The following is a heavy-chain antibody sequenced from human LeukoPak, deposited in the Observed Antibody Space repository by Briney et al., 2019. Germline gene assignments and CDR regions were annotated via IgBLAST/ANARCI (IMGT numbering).Heavy chain of an antibody. CDR1: GFTFSSYG. V-gene: IGHV3-30*03. J-gene: IGHJ4*02. D-gene: IGHD6-13*01. CDR2: ISYDGSNE. CDR3: ARGASRGPPQQHPVGY. Sequence: GRSLRLSCAASGFTFSSYGMLWVRQAPGKGLEWVAVISYDGSNEYYVDSVEGRFTISRDNANNSLYLQMNSLRAEDTAVYYCARGASRGPPQQHPVGYWGQGTLVTVSS.